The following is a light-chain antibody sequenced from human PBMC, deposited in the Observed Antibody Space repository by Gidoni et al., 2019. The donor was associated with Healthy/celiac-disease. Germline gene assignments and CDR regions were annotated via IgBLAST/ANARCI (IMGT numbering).Light chain of an antibody. CDR2: DAS. J-gene: IGKJ2*01. CDR3: QQRSNWPHYT. V-gene: IGKV3-11*01. Sequence: EIVLTQSPATLSSSPGERATLSCRASQSVSSYLAWYQQKPGQAPRLLIYDASNRATGIPARFSGSWSGTDFTLTISSLEPEDFAVYYCQQRSNWPHYTFGQGTKLEIK. CDR1: QSVSSY.